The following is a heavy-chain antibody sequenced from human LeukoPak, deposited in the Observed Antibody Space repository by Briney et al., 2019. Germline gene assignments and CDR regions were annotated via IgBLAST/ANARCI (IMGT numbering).Heavy chain of an antibody. D-gene: IGHD1-26*01. CDR3: AREGGEWELLRTFDY. CDR1: EFTFSSYS. CDR2: ISSGSSTM. J-gene: IGHJ4*02. Sequence: GGSLRLSCPASEFTFSSYSMNWVRQAPGKGLEWVSYISSGSSTMYYADSVKGRFTISRDNAKNSLYLQMNSLRAEDTAVYYCAREGGEWELLRTFDYWGQGTLVTVSS. V-gene: IGHV3-48*01.